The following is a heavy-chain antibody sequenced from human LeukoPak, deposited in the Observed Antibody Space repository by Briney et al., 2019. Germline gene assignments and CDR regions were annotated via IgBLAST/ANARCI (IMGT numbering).Heavy chain of an antibody. CDR2: INHSGST. CDR1: GGSFSGYY. Sequence: SETLSLTCAVYGGSFSGYYWSWIRQPPGKGLEWIGEINHSGSTNYNPSLKSRVTISVDTSKNQFSLKLSSATAADTAVYYCARAPGYLCSITSCYESLSFDYWGQGTLVTVSS. V-gene: IGHV4-34*01. CDR3: ARAPGYLCSITSCYESLSFDY. J-gene: IGHJ4*02. D-gene: IGHD2-2*01.